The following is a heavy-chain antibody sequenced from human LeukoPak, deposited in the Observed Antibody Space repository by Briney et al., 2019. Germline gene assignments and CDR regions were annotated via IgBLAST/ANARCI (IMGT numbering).Heavy chain of an antibody. V-gene: IGHV3-23*01. CDR2: ISGSGGST. D-gene: IGHD6-19*01. CDR1: GFTFSSYA. J-gene: IGHJ4*02. CDR3: ARIFSGWYYFDY. Sequence: GGSLRLSCAASGFTFSSYAMSWVRQAPGKGLEWVSAISGSGGSTYYADSVKGRFTISRHNSKNTLYLQMNSLRAEDTAVYYCARIFSGWYYFDYWGQGTLVTVSS.